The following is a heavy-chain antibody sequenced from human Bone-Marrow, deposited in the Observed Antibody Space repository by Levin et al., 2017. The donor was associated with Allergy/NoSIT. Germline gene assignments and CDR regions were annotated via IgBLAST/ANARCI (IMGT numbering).Heavy chain of an antibody. CDR1: GFTFDDYA. CDR3: AKDRRDGYNYPYWYFDL. V-gene: IGHV3-9*01. CDR2: ISWNSGSI. Sequence: GGSLRLSCAASGFTFDDYAMHWVRQAPGKGLEWVSGISWNSGSIGYADSVKGRFTISRDNAKNSLYLQMNSLRAEDTALYYCAKDRRDGYNYPYWYFDLWGRGTLVTVSS. D-gene: IGHD5-24*01. J-gene: IGHJ2*01.